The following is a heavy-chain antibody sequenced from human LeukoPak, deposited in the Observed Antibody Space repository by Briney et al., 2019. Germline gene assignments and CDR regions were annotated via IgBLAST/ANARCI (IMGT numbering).Heavy chain of an antibody. CDR1: GGSFSGYY. J-gene: IGHJ4*02. CDR2: INHSGST. D-gene: IGHD5-18*01. Sequence: PSETPSLTCAVYGGSFSGYYWSWIRQPPGKGLEWIGEINHSGSTNYNPSLKSRVTISVDTSKNQLSLKLSSVTAADTAVYYCARGPTWIQLWPMSYFDYWGQGTLVTVSS. V-gene: IGHV4-34*01. CDR3: ARGPTWIQLWPMSYFDY.